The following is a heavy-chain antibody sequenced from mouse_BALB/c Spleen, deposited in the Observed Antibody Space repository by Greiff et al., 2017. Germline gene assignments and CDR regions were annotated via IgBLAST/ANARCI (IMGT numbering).Heavy chain of an antibody. V-gene: IGHV1-80*01. D-gene: IGHD1-2*01. CDR2: IYPGDGDT. J-gene: IGHJ4*01. CDR1: GYAFSSYW. CDR3: ASPLLRLRYNAMDY. Sequence: QVQLQQSGAELVRPGSSVKISCKASGYAFSSYWMNWVKQRPGQGLEWIGQIYPGDGDTNYNGKFKGKATLTADKSSSTAYMQLSSLTSEDSAVYFCASPLLRLRYNAMDYWGQGTSVTVSS.